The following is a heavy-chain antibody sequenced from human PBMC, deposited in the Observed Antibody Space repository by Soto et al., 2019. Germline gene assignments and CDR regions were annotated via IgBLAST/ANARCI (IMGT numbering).Heavy chain of an antibody. CDR3: AKDGDVHKMFEY. D-gene: IGHD3-3*01. J-gene: IGHJ4*02. CDR2: ISYDGSNK. CDR1: GFTFSSHG. Sequence: GGSLRLSCAASGFTFSSHGMHWVRQAPGKGLEWVAVISYDGSNKYYADSVKGRFTISRDNSKNTLYLQMNSLRAEDTAVFYCAKDGDVHKMFEYWGQGTLVTVSS. V-gene: IGHV3-30*02.